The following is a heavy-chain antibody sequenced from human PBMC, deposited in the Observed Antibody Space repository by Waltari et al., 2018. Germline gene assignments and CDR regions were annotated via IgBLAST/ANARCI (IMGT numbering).Heavy chain of an antibody. CDR1: GLTVSGCR. CDR3: AIGGVETSWYWRY. CDR2: IKTDGSET. Sequence: EVQVVESGGGLVQSGGSLRLCCAASGLTVSGCRMTWVRQAPGKGLEWVANIKTDGSETYYVDSVKGRFTISRDNTKNSLYLQMSSLRAEDTAVYYCAIGGVETSWYWRYWGQGTLVTVSS. V-gene: IGHV3-7*01. J-gene: IGHJ4*02. D-gene: IGHD6-13*01.